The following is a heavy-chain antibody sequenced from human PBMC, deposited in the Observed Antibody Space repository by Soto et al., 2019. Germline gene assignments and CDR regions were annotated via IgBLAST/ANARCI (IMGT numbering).Heavy chain of an antibody. J-gene: IGHJ6*03. Sequence: GASVKVSCKASGYTFTSYGISWVRQAPGQGLEWMGWISAYNGNTNYAQKLQGRVTMTTDTSTSTAYMELRSLRSDDTAVYYCARDPYCSGGSCYSLLHYYYMDVWGKGTTVPVSS. CDR3: ARDPYCSGGSCYSLLHYYYMDV. V-gene: IGHV1-18*01. CDR2: ISAYNGNT. D-gene: IGHD2-15*01. CDR1: GYTFTSYG.